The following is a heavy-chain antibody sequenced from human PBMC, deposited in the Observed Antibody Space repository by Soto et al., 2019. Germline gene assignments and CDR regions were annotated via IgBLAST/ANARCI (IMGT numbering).Heavy chain of an antibody. J-gene: IGHJ4*02. CDR1: GFTFSYYG. CDR2: TSNDGSTA. Sequence: QVQLVDSGGAVVQPGRSLRLSRAASGFTFSYYGMHWVRQAPGKGLEWVAFTSNDGSTAYYADSVKGRFTVSRDNSKNMLYLQMTTLRTEDTAVYYCARGPSHGAFDYWGQGSLVTVSS. CDR3: ARGPSHGAFDY. V-gene: IGHV3-30*03. D-gene: IGHD3-16*01.